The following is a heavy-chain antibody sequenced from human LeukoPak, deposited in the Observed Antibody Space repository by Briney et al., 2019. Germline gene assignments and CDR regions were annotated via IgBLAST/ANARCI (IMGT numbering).Heavy chain of an antibody. CDR1: GFIFSNYW. Sequence: GGSLRLSCVASGFIFSNYWMSWVRQAPGRGLEWVANIKQDGSEKNYVDSVKGRFTISRDNAKNSLYLQMSSLRAEDTAVYYCASGYRTFDYWGQGTLVTVSS. CDR2: IKQDGSEK. V-gene: IGHV3-7*03. CDR3: ASGYRTFDY. J-gene: IGHJ4*02. D-gene: IGHD5-24*01.